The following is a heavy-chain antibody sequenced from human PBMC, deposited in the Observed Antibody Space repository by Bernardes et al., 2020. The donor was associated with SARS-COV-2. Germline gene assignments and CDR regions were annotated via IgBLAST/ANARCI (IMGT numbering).Heavy chain of an antibody. CDR3: ASRGSGSSNWYFDL. D-gene: IGHD3-10*01. V-gene: IGHV3-66*01. CDR2: IYSGGST. Sequence: GGSLRLSCAASGATVSSNYMIWVRQAPGKGLEWVSLIYSGGSTHSADSVKGRFTISREKSKNTLYLQMNSLRAEDTAVYYCASRGSGSSNWYFDLWGRGTLVTVSS. CDR1: GATVSSNY. J-gene: IGHJ2*01.